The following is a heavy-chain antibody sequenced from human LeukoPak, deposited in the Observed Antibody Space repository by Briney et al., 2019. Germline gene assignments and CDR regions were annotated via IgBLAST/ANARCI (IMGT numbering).Heavy chain of an antibody. CDR2: INPNSGGT. V-gene: IGHV1-2*02. CDR3: AREGVVVPAAARPFDY. Sequence: ASVKASCKASGYTFTGYYMHWVRQAPGQGLEWMGWINPNSGGTNYAQKFQGRVTMTRDTSISTAYMELSRLRSDDTAVYYCAREGVVVPAAARPFDYWGQGTLVTVSS. CDR1: GYTFTGYY. D-gene: IGHD2-2*01. J-gene: IGHJ4*02.